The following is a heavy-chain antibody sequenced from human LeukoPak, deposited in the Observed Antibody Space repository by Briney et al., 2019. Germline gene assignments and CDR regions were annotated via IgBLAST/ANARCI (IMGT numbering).Heavy chain of an antibody. J-gene: IGHJ6*02. Sequence: ASVKVSCKASGYTFSGYYMHWVRQAPGQGLEWMGWINPNSGGTNYAQKFQGWVTMTRDTPISTAYMELSRLRSDDTAVYYCARDGYYDSSGQSYYYYYYGMDVWGQGTTVTVSS. D-gene: IGHD3-22*01. V-gene: IGHV1-2*04. CDR1: GYTFSGYY. CDR2: INPNSGGT. CDR3: ARDGYYDSSGQSYYYYYYGMDV.